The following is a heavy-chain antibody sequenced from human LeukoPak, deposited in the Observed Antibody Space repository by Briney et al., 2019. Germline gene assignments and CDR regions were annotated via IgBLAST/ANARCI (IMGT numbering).Heavy chain of an antibody. J-gene: IGHJ4*02. CDR3: GRETDFGVVTN. CDR1: GDSVSSNGAA. Sequence: SQTLSLTCAISGDSVSSNGAAWDWIRQSPSRGLEWLGRTYYRSQQWYSDYAPSVKGRITINADTSQNQFSLHLNSVTPEDAAVYYCGRETDFGVVTNWGQGTLVTVSS. V-gene: IGHV6-1*01. D-gene: IGHD3-3*01. CDR2: TYYRSQQWYS.